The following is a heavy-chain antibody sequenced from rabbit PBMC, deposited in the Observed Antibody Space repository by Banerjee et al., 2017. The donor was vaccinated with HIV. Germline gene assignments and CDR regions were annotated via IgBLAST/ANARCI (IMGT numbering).Heavy chain of an antibody. J-gene: IGHJ4*01. Sequence: QSLEESGGDLVKPGASLTLTCTASGFSFSSSYYMCWVRQAPGKGLEWIACIYLGSSGSTYYASWAKGRFTISKTSSTTVTLQMTSLTAADTATYFCARDLAGVIGWNFGLWGPGTLVTVS. CDR2: IYLGSSGST. CDR3: ARDLAGVIGWNFGL. CDR1: GFSFSSSYY. V-gene: IGHV1S40*01. D-gene: IGHD4-1*01.